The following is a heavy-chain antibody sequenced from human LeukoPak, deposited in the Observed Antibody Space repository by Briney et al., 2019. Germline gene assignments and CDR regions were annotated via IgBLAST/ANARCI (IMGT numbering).Heavy chain of an antibody. D-gene: IGHD1-26*01. Sequence: SETLSLTCTFSLGSISSGSYYWSWIRLPAGKGLEWIGRIYTSGSTNYNPSLKSRVTISVDTSKNQFSLKLSSVTAADTAVYYCASANGIVGATTGRGAFDIWGQGTMVTVSS. V-gene: IGHV4-61*02. CDR3: ASANGIVGATTGRGAFDI. J-gene: IGHJ3*02. CDR1: LGSISSGSYY. CDR2: IYTSGST.